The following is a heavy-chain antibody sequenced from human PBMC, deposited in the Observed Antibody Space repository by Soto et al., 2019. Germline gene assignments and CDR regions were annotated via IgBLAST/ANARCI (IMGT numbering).Heavy chain of an antibody. CDR3: ARSQGSSTSLEIYYYYYYSMDV. V-gene: IGHV1-69*01. CDR2: FIPISGTA. J-gene: IGHJ6*02. CDR1: GGTFSSYA. Sequence: QVQLVQSGAEVKKPGSSVKVSCKASGGTFSSYAISSVRQAPGQGVEWMGGFIPISGTANYAQKFQGRVTITADESTSTAYMELSSLRSEDTAVYYCARSQGSSTSLEIYYYYYYSMDVWGQGTTVTVSS. D-gene: IGHD2-2*01.